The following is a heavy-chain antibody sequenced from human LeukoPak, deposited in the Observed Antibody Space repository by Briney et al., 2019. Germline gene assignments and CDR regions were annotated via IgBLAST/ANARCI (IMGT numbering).Heavy chain of an antibody. Sequence: ASVKVSCKASGGTFSSYAISWVGQAPGQGLEWMGGIIPIFGTANYAQKFQGRVTITADESTSTAYMELSSLRSEDTAVYYCARGYCSSTSCRNPYDYWGQGTLVTVSS. V-gene: IGHV1-69*13. D-gene: IGHD2-2*01. CDR1: GGTFSSYA. CDR3: ARGYCSSTSCRNPYDY. J-gene: IGHJ4*02. CDR2: IIPIFGTA.